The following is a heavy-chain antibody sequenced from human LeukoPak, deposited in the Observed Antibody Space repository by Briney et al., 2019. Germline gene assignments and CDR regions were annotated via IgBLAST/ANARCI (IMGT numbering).Heavy chain of an antibody. J-gene: IGHJ4*02. CDR3: ARESGIAARWGFDY. CDR2: IIPIFGTA. V-gene: IGHV1-69*05. Sequence: ASVKVSCKASGGTFSSYAISWVRQAPGQGLEWMGGIIPIFGTANYAQKFQGRVTITTDESTSTAYMELSSLRSEDTAVYYCARESGIAARWGFDYWGQGTLVTVSS. CDR1: GGTFSSYA. D-gene: IGHD6-6*01.